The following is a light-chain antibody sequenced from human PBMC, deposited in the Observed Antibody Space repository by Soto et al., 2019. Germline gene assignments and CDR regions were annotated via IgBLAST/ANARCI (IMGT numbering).Light chain of an antibody. V-gene: IGKV3-20*01. Sequence: EIVLTQSPGTLSLSPGERATLSCRASQSVSSSALAWYQQKPGQAPRXXIYGASSRATGIPDRFSGSGSGTDLTITISRLEPEDCEVYDCQYYGTSPQTFGQGTKVDI. J-gene: IGKJ1*01. CDR3: QYYGTSPQT. CDR1: QSVSSSA. CDR2: GAS.